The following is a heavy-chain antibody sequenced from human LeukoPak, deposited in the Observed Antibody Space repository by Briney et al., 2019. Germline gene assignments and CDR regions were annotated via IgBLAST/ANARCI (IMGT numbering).Heavy chain of an antibody. D-gene: IGHD5-18*01. CDR1: GFTFSSYS. J-gene: IGHJ4*02. CDR2: IKQDGSEK. V-gene: IGHV3-7*04. Sequence: GGSLRLSCAASGFTFSSYSMNWVRQAPGKGLEWVANIKQDGSEKYYVDSVKGQFTISRDNAKNSLYLQMNSLRAEDTAVYYCARLQQEWAFDYWGQGTLVTVSS. CDR3: ARLQQEWAFDY.